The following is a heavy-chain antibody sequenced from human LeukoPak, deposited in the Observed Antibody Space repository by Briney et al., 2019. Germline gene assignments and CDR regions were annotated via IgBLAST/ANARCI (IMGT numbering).Heavy chain of an antibody. D-gene: IGHD3-9*01. CDR2: ISGSGGST. Sequence: PGGSLRLSRAASGFTFSSYAMSWVRQAPGKGLEWVSAISGSGGSTYYADSVKGRFTISRDNSKNTLYLQMNSLRAEDMAVYYCAKDPDYDILTGYLNYWGQGTLVTVSS. CDR3: AKDPDYDILTGYLNY. CDR1: GFTFSSYA. V-gene: IGHV3-23*01. J-gene: IGHJ4*02.